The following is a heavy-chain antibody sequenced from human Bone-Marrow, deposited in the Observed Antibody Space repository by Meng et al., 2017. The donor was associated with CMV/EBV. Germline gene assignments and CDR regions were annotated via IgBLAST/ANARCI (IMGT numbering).Heavy chain of an antibody. Sequence: ASVKVSCKASGYTFTNYGISWVRQAPGQGLEWMGWISAYNGNTNYAQKFQGRVTITADKSTSTAYMELSSLRSEDTAVYYCATHGTMVRGTMDVWGQGTTVTVSS. D-gene: IGHD3-10*01. V-gene: IGHV1-18*01. CDR3: ATHGTMVRGTMDV. J-gene: IGHJ6*02. CDR1: GYTFTNYG. CDR2: ISAYNGNT.